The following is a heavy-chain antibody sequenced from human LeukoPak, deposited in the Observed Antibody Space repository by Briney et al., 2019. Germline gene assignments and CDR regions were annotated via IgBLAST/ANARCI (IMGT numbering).Heavy chain of an antibody. CDR1: GYSFTSYW. CDR3: AKTSYAINHNFDF. V-gene: IGHV5-51*01. CDR2: IYPGDSDT. Sequence: KGGESLKISCKGSGYSFTSYWIGWVRQMPGKGLEWMGIIYPGDSDTRYSPSFQGQVTISADKSINTAYLQWSSLKASDTAMYYCAKTSYAINHNFDFWGQGTLVTVSS. J-gene: IGHJ4*02. D-gene: IGHD3-9*01.